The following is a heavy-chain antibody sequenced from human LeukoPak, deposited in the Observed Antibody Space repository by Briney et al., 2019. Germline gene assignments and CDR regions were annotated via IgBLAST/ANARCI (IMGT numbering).Heavy chain of an antibody. D-gene: IGHD2-2*01. Sequence: SETLSLTCTVSGGSISSYYWSWIRQPVGKGLEWIGRMYISGGTNYNPSLKSRVTMSVDTSKNQFSLKLTSVTAADTAVYYCARDHQLRYFDYWGQGTLVTASS. V-gene: IGHV4-4*07. CDR1: GGSISSYY. J-gene: IGHJ4*02. CDR3: ARDHQLRYFDY. CDR2: MYISGGT.